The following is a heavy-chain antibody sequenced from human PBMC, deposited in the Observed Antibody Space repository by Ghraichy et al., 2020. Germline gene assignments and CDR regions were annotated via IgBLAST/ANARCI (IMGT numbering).Heavy chain of an antibody. V-gene: IGHV1-69*06. CDR1: GGTFSSYA. D-gene: IGHD3-22*01. CDR2: IIPIFGTA. CDR3: GRSEGYYYDSSGYYTAFDI. J-gene: IGHJ3*02. Sequence: SAKVSCKASGGTFSSYAISWVRQAPGQGLEWMGGIIPIFGTANYAQKFQGRVTITADKSTSTAYMELSSLRSEDTAVYYCGRSEGYYYDSSGYYTAFDIWGQGTMVTVSS.